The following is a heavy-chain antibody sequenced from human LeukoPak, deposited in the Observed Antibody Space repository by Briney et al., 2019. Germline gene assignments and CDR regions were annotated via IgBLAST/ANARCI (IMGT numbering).Heavy chain of an antibody. Sequence: GGSLRLSCAASGFTFSTYWMHWVRQAPGTGLVWVSRIKSDGSTSNNADCVKGRFTSSRDNAKNTMYLQMNSRRAEDTAVYHCVRVGGRSSIGGDCWGQGTLVTGSS. CDR3: VRVGGRSSIGGDC. CDR1: GFTFSTYW. J-gene: IGHJ4*01. CDR2: IKSDGSTS. V-gene: IGHV3-74*01. D-gene: IGHD3-10*01.